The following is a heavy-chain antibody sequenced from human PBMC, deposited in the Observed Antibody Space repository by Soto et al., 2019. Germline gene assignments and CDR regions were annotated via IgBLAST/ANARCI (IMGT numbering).Heavy chain of an antibody. J-gene: IGHJ6*02. CDR1: GGSISSSSYS. V-gene: IGHV4-39*01. CDR3: GRQPGHCGSTTCFGYYSVDV. CDR2: IYYSGST. Sequence: QLQLQESGPRLVKPSETLSLTCSVSGGSISSSSYSWGWIRQPPGKGLEWIGTIYYSGSTHYNPSLEGRVAISADTPNNQLSLRLSSATVADTAVYYCGRQPGHCGSTTCFGYYSVDVWGQGTTVTVS. D-gene: IGHD2-2*01.